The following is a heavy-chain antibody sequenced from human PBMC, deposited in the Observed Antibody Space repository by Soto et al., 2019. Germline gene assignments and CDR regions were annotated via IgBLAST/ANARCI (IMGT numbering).Heavy chain of an antibody. V-gene: IGHV1-3*01. CDR2: INAGYGNT. D-gene: IGHD2-15*01. CDR3: ARATRHGTSDF. J-gene: IGHJ4*02. CDR1: GYTFSSYA. Sequence: ASVKVSCKASGYTFSSYAMHWVRQAPGQRLEWMGWINAGYGNTKSSQKFQDRVTISPDTSASTAYMELTSLRSEDTAVYYCARATRHGTSDFWAQGTLFPVSS.